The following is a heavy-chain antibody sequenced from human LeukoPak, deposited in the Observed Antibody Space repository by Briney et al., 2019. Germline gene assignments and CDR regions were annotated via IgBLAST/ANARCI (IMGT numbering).Heavy chain of an antibody. CDR1: GFIFRDYY. CDR3: ARVGQDYYYGMDV. J-gene: IGHJ6*02. Sequence: KPGGSLILSCGASGFIFRDYYMSWIRQPPGKGLEWVSYMSPTTGFTNYADSLKGRFTISRDNAKNSLYLQMNRLRAEDTAVYYCARVGQDYYYGMDVWGQGTTVTVSS. CDR2: MSPTTGFT. V-gene: IGHV3-11*06.